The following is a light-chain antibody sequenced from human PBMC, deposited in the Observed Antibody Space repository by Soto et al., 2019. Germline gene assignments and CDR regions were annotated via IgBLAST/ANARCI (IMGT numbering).Light chain of an antibody. J-gene: IGKJ1*01. V-gene: IGKV3-20*01. CDR2: GAS. CDR3: QQYGSSRT. Sequence: EIVMTQSPAILSVSPGERATLSCRASQSFRSNLAWFQQKPGQAPRLLIYGASTRATGIPDRFSGSGSGTDFTLTISRLEPEDFAVYYCQQYGSSRTFGQGTKVDIK. CDR1: QSFRSN.